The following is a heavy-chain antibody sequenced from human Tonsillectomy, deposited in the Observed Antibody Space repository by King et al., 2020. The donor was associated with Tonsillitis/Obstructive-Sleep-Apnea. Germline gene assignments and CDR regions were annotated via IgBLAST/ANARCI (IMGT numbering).Heavy chain of an antibody. Sequence: EVQLVESGGGLVQPGGSLRLSCAASGFTFSSYAMSWVRQAPGKGLEWVSAISGSGGSIYYADSVKGRFTISRDNSKNTLYLQMNSLRAEDTDIYYCAKVAGSYYYDSSGYSTEGGFDYWGQGTLVTVSS. J-gene: IGHJ4*02. CDR1: GFTFSSYA. D-gene: IGHD3-22*01. CDR2: ISGSGGSI. V-gene: IGHV3-23*04. CDR3: AKVAGSYYYDSSGYSTEGGFDY.